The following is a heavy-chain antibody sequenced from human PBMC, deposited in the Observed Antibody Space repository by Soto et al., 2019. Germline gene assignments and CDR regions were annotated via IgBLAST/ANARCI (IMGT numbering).Heavy chain of an antibody. V-gene: IGHV3-23*01. CDR3: AIKGIRIVGRYYFDY. J-gene: IGHJ4*02. CDR2: IRGSGGST. Sequence: GGSLRLSCAASGFTFSSYAMSWVRQAPGKGLEWVSAIRGSGGSTYYADSVKGRFTISRDNSKNTLYLQMNSLRAEDTAVYYCAIKGIRIVGRYYFDYWGQGTLVTVSS. D-gene: IGHD3-9*01. CDR1: GFTFSSYA.